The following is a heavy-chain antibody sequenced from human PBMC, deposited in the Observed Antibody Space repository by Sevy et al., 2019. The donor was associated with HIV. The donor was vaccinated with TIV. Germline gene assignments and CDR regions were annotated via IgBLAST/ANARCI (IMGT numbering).Heavy chain of an antibody. CDR2: ISGSGRYT. Sequence: GGSLRLSCAASGFTFSTYAMNWVRQAPGKGLEWVSSISGSGRYTYYADSVEGRFTISRDSSKNTLYLQMNSLRADDMAVHYCAKGFCSGGSCPRDYYYYGMDVWGQGTTVTVSS. V-gene: IGHV3-23*01. CDR3: AKGFCSGGSCPRDYYYYGMDV. CDR1: GFTFSTYA. J-gene: IGHJ6*02. D-gene: IGHD2-15*01.